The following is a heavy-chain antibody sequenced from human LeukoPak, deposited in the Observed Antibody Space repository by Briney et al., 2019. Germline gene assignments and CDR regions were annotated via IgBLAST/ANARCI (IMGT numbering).Heavy chain of an antibody. CDR2: IYYSGST. V-gene: IGHV4-59*06. Sequence: PSETLSLTCTVSGGSISSYYWSWIRQPPGKGLEWIGYIYYSGSTYYNPSLKSRVTISVDTSKNQFSLKLSSVTAADTAVYYCAVQGHDGLDYWGQGTLVTVSS. J-gene: IGHJ4*02. CDR1: GGSISSYY. D-gene: IGHD1-1*01. CDR3: AVQGHDGLDY.